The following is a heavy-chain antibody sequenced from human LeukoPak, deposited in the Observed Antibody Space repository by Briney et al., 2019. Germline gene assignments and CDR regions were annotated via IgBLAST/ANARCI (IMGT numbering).Heavy chain of an antibody. J-gene: IGHJ3*02. D-gene: IGHD5-24*01. CDR2: INSDGSST. CDR1: GFTFSSYW. V-gene: IGHV3-74*01. Sequence: GGSLRLSCAASGFTFSSYWMHWVRQAPGKGLVWVSRINSDGSSTSYADSVKGRFTISRDNAKNTLYLQMNSLRAEDTAVYYCARERIEMATNRRGAFDIWGQGTMVTVSS. CDR3: ARERIEMATNRRGAFDI.